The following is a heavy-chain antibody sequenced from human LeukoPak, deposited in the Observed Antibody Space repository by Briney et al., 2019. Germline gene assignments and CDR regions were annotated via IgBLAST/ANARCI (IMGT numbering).Heavy chain of an antibody. CDR3: AIYSPLDY. CDR1: GFTFSSYG. Sequence: GGSLRLSCAASGFTFSSYGMHWVRQAPGKGLEWVAVISYDGSNKYYADSVKGRFTTSRDNSKNTLYLQMNSLRAEDTAVYYCAIYSPLDYWGQGTLVTVSS. D-gene: IGHD4-11*01. J-gene: IGHJ4*02. CDR2: ISYDGSNK. V-gene: IGHV3-30*03.